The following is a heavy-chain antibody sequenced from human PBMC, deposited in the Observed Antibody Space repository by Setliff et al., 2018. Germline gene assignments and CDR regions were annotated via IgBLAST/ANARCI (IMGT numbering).Heavy chain of an antibody. Sequence: SVKVSCKASGGTFRTDGFSWVRQAPGQGLEWMGRIIPVFRTANYAQKFRGRVTITADEVARTAYMELNSLRSDDTAVYYCARDLNRWVGEFAFDIWGQGTMVTVSS. CDR2: IIPVFRTA. CDR3: ARDLNRWVGEFAFDI. CDR1: GGTFRTDG. V-gene: IGHV1-69*13. J-gene: IGHJ3*02. D-gene: IGHD3-10*01.